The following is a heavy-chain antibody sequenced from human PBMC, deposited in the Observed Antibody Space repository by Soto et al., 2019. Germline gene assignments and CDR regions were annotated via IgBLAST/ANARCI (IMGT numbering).Heavy chain of an antibody. CDR2: INHSGST. Sequence: SETLSLTCAVYGGSFSGYYWSWIRQPPGKGLEWIGEINHSGSTNYNPSLKSRVTISVDTSKNQFSLKLSSVTAADTAVYYCARVVSRLGDAFDIWGQGTMVTVSS. V-gene: IGHV4-34*01. D-gene: IGHD7-27*01. J-gene: IGHJ3*02. CDR1: GGSFSGYY. CDR3: ARVVSRLGDAFDI.